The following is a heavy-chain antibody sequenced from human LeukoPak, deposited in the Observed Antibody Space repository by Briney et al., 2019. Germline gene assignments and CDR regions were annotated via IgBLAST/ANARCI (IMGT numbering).Heavy chain of an antibody. D-gene: IGHD3-22*01. V-gene: IGHV3-7*01. CDR1: GYTFSNYA. CDR3: ARHRDSDISGSSAGLDY. Sequence: GRSLTLSCTASGYTFSNYAMQWVRQAPGKGLEWVANIRRDGNEKHYVESMEGRFIITRDNAKNSLYLEMDSLRVEDTAVYFCARHRDSDISGSSAGLDYWGQGTLVTVSS. CDR2: IRRDGNEK. J-gene: IGHJ4*02.